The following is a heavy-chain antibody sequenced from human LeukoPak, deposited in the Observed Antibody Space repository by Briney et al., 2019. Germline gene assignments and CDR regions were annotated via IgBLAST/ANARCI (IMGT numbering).Heavy chain of an antibody. J-gene: IGHJ4*02. CDR2: ISSSSSYT. D-gene: IGHD3-22*01. CDR3: ARGSSGYYYVY. V-gene: IGHV3-11*05. Sequence: GGSLRLSCPASGFTFSDYYMSWIRQAPGKGLEWVSYISSSSSYTNYADSVKGRFTISRDNAKNSLYLQMNSLRAEDTAVYYCARGSSGYYYVYWGQGTLVTVSS. CDR1: GFTFSDYY.